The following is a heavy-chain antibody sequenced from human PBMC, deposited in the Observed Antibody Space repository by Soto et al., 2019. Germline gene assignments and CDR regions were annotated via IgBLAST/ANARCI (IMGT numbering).Heavy chain of an antibody. J-gene: IGHJ3*02. D-gene: IGHD1-26*01. V-gene: IGHV3-30-3*01. Sequence: GGSLRLSCAASGFTFSSYAMHWVRQAPGKGLEWVAVISYDGSNKYYADSVKGRFTISRDNSKNTLYLQMNSLRAEDTAVYYCARDFPLVGATLFGAFDIWGQGTMVTVSS. CDR2: ISYDGSNK. CDR3: ARDFPLVGATLFGAFDI. CDR1: GFTFSSYA.